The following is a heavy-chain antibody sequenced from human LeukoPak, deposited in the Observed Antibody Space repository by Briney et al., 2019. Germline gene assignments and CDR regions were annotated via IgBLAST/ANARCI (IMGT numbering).Heavy chain of an antibody. Sequence: GGSLRLSCATSGFTFSNYAMSWVRQAPGKGLEWVGFIRSRPYGGTTEYAASVRGRFTISRDDSKSIAYPQMNSLKTEDTAVYYCTKGYCSGGNCYFVFDYWGQGTLVTVSS. D-gene: IGHD2-15*01. V-gene: IGHV3-49*04. J-gene: IGHJ4*02. CDR2: IRSRPYGGTT. CDR3: TKGYCSGGNCYFVFDY. CDR1: GFTFSNYA.